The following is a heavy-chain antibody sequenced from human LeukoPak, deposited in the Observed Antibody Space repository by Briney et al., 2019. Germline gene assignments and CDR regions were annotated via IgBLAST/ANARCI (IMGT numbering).Heavy chain of an antibody. Sequence: PGGSLRLSCAISGFTFDDYDMGWVRQAPGKGLEWVTGINWNGDSTGYADSVKGRFTISRHNAKNSLFLQMHSLRAEDTALYYCARAKVTIDYYYYMDVWGKGTTVTVSS. V-gene: IGHV3-20*04. CDR3: ARAKVTIDYYYYMDV. CDR1: GFTFDDYD. CDR2: INWNGDST. J-gene: IGHJ6*03. D-gene: IGHD2-15*01.